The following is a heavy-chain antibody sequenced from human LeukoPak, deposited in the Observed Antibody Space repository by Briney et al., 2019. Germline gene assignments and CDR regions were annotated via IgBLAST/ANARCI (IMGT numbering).Heavy chain of an antibody. J-gene: IGHJ3*02. CDR2: ISGHGALK. D-gene: IGHD2-8*02. CDR3: ANRWGTQALGNNIDI. Sequence: PGGSLRLSCTASGFTFSNYAITWVRQAPGKGLEWVSTISGHGALKYYVDSVRGRFTISRDNSKNTLYLQMNSLRPEDTAVYYCANRWGTQALGNNIDIWGQGTLVTVSS. V-gene: IGHV3-23*01. CDR1: GFTFSNYA.